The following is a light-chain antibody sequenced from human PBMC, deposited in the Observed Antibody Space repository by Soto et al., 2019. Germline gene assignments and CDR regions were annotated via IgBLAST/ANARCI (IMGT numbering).Light chain of an antibody. CDR2: GAS. CDR1: QRVSDN. Sequence: EIVMTQSPATLSVSPGERATLSCRASQRVSDNLAWYQQKPGQAPRLLIYGASTRATDIPAKFSGSGSGTEFSLTISSLQSEDFALYYCQQYNSWPLTCGGGTKVEIK. V-gene: IGKV3-15*01. CDR3: QQYNSWPLT. J-gene: IGKJ4*01.